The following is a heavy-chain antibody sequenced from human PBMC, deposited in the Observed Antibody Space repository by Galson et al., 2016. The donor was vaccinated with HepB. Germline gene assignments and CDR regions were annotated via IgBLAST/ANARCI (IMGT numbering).Heavy chain of an antibody. CDR3: ARVGSGYDY. J-gene: IGHJ4*02. V-gene: IGHV3-64*02. CDR2: TNGDGDSR. CDR1: GFTFGSYS. Sequence: SLRLSCAASGFTFGSYSMHWVRQAPGQGLEYVSATNGDGDSRYYADPVKGRFTISRDNSKNMLYLRMDSLRFEDMAVYYCARVGSGYDYWGQGTLVTVSS. D-gene: IGHD2-2*03.